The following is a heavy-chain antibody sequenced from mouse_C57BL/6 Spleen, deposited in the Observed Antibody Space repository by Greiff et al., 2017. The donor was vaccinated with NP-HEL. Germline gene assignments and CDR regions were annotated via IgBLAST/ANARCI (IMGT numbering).Heavy chain of an antibody. CDR3: AIIYYDYAFDY. CDR2: INPNNGGT. J-gene: IGHJ2*01. D-gene: IGHD2-4*01. Sequence: VQLQQSGPELVKPGASVKISCKASGYTFTDYYMNWVKQSHGKSLEWIGDINPNNGGTSYNQKFKGKATLTVDKSSSTAYMELRSLTSEDSAVYYCAIIYYDYAFDYWGQGTTLTVSS. CDR1: GYTFTDYY. V-gene: IGHV1-26*01.